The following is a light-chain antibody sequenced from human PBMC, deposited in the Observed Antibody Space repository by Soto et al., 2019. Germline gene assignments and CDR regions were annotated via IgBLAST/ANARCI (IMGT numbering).Light chain of an antibody. V-gene: IGKV1-9*01. Sequence: IQLTQSPSSLSASVGERVTITCRASQGISSYLAWYQQKPGKAPKLLIYAASTLQSGVPSRFSGSGSGTDFTLTTSSLQPEDFATYYCQQLNSFPITFGQGTRLEIK. CDR1: QGISSY. CDR3: QQLNSFPIT. J-gene: IGKJ5*01. CDR2: AAS.